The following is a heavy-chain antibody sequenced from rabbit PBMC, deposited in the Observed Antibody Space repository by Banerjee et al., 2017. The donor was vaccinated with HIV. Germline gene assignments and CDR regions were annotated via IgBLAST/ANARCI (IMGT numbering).Heavy chain of an antibody. CDR3: ARSDDSSAWGIKL. CDR1: GFSFSSNYY. Sequence: QSLEESGGDLVKPGASLTLTCTASGFSFSSNYYMCWVRQAPGKGLEWIACIYAGSSGTTYYASWAKGRFTISKTSSTTVTLQMTSLTAADTATYFCARSDDSSAWGIKLWGQGTLVTVS. D-gene: IGHD4-1*01. V-gene: IGHV1S40*01. CDR2: IYAGSSGTT. J-gene: IGHJ3*01.